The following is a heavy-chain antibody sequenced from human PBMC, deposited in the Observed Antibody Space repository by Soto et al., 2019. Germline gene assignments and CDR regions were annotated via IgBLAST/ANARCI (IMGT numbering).Heavy chain of an antibody. J-gene: IGHJ4*02. CDR2: IKQDGSEK. Sequence: PGGSLRLSCAPYGFTFSSYWMSWNRQATGKGLEWVANIKQDGSEKYYVDSVKGRFTISRDNTKNSLFLQMNSLRAEDTAIYYGAKVAYGDGLAYLGQGTLVTVAS. CDR1: GFTFSSYW. D-gene: IGHD4-17*01. CDR3: AKVAYGDGLAY. V-gene: IGHV3-7*03.